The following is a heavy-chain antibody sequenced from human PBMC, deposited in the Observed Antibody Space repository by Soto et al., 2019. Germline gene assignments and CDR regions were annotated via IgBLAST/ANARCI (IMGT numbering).Heavy chain of an antibody. V-gene: IGHV4-31*03. D-gene: IGHD2-15*01. CDR1: GGSISSGGYY. CDR3: ARGAKFYFDY. J-gene: IGHJ4*02. CDR2: IYYSGST. Sequence: SETLSLTCTVSGGSISSGGYYWSWIRQHPGKGLEWIGYIYYSGSTNYNPSLKSRVTISVDTSKNQFSLKLSSVTAADTAVYYCARGAKFYFDYWGQGTLVTVSS.